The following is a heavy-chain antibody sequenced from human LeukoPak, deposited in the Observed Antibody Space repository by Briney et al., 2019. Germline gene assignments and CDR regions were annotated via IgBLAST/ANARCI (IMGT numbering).Heavy chain of an antibody. V-gene: IGHV1-18*01. J-gene: IGHJ4*02. CDR2: ISAYNGNT. Sequence: ASVKVSCKASGYTFTSYGISWVRQAPGQGLEWMGWISAYNGNTNYAQKLQGRVTMTTDTSTSTAYMELRSLRSDDTAVYYCARSSDLWFGELFLFDHWGQGTLVTVSS. D-gene: IGHD3-10*01. CDR1: GYTFTSYG. CDR3: ARSSDLWFGELFLFDH.